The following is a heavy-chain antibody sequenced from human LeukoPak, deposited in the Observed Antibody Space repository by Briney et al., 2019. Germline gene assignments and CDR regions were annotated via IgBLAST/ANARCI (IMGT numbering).Heavy chain of an antibody. Sequence: GGSLRLSCAASGFTFSSYAMSWVRQAPGKGLEWVSAISGSGGSTYYADSVKGRFTISRDNSKSTLYLQMNSLRAEDTAVYYCAKDLGYYNSSGYPLAYWGQGTLATVSS. CDR2: ISGSGGST. CDR1: GFTFSSYA. D-gene: IGHD3-22*01. CDR3: AKDLGYYNSSGYPLAY. V-gene: IGHV3-23*01. J-gene: IGHJ4*02.